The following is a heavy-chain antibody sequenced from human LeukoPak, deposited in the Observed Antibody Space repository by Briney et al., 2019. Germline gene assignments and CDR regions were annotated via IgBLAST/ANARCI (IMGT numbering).Heavy chain of an antibody. V-gene: IGHV1-18*01. CDR1: GYTFTNYG. J-gene: IGHJ4*02. D-gene: IGHD2/OR15-2a*01. CDR3: ARDTDFSIDY. CDR2: INTRSGDA. Sequence: DSVKVSCKASGYTFTNYGIAWVRQAPGQGLEWMGWINTRSGDAQLAHSLQARVTMTTDTSTSTVSMELGSLGSDNTAVYYCARDTDFSIDYWGQGSLVTVSS.